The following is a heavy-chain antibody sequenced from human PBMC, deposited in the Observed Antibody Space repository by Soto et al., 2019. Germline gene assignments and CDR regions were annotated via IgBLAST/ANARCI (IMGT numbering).Heavy chain of an antibody. V-gene: IGHV4-30-4*01. CDR2: IYYSGST. J-gene: IGHJ6*02. Sequence: SLTCTVSGGSISSGDYYWSWIRQPPGKGLEWIGYIYYSGSTYYNPSLKSRVTISVDTSKNQFSLKLSSVTAADTAVYYCARGPVAGDYYGVDVWGQGTTVTVSS. CDR1: GGSISSGDYY. CDR3: ARGPVAGDYYGVDV. D-gene: IGHD6-19*01.